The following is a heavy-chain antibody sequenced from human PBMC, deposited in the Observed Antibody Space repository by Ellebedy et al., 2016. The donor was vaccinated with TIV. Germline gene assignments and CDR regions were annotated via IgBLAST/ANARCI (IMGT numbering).Heavy chain of an antibody. J-gene: IGHJ4*02. CDR2: IDPSDGST. Sequence: AASVKVSCKASGYSFVNYYIQRVRQAPGHGLEWVGIIDPSDGSTSYTQRFQGRITLTRDTSTTTVYMSLSSLRFDDTAMYYCALASFDYWGQGTQVTVSS. D-gene: IGHD1-1*01. CDR1: GYSFVNYY. V-gene: IGHV1-46*01. CDR3: ALASFDY.